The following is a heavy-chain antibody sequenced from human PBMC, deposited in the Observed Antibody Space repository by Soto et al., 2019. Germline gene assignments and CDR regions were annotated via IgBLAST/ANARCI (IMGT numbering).Heavy chain of an antibody. V-gene: IGHV3-11*06. CDR3: VRGGGGGLFDH. J-gene: IGHJ4*01. Sequence: PGGSLRVSCAGSGFTFGDSYMSWIRQAPGKGLEWLSYISPGSRYPAYADSVKGRFTISRDNAKRSLYLQMMSLTAEDTAIYYCVRGGGGGLFDHWGHGTMATVSS. D-gene: IGHD2-15*01. CDR2: ISPGSRYP. CDR1: GFTFGDSY.